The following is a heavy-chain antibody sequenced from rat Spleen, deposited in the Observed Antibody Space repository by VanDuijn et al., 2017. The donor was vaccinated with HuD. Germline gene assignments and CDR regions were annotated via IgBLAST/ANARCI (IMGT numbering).Heavy chain of an antibody. CDR2: ITNTGGNT. J-gene: IGHJ2*01. D-gene: IGHD3-1*01. CDR1: GFTFSDYT. Sequence: EVQLVESGGGLVQPGRSLKLSCAASGFTFSDYTMAWVRQAPKEGLEWVASITNTGGNTFYPDSVKGRFTISRDDAVTTLYLQMNSLRSEDTATYYCTTQGELYHWGQGVVVTVSS. V-gene: IGHV5-25*01. CDR3: TTQGELYH.